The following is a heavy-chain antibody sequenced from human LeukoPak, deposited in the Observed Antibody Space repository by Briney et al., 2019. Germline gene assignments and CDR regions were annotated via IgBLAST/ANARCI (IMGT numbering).Heavy chain of an antibody. J-gene: IGHJ4*02. V-gene: IGHV1-2*02. CDR2: INTQTGAT. D-gene: IGHD3-22*01. Sequence: ASVKVSCKASGYSFTGFYIHWGRQAPGQGLEWMAWINTQTGATTYAQKFKGRITTTRDLSITTAYIEVTTLRSDDTAVYYCARGGDDSGLYFAYWGQGTLVTVSS. CDR1: GYSFTGFY. CDR3: ARGGDDSGLYFAY.